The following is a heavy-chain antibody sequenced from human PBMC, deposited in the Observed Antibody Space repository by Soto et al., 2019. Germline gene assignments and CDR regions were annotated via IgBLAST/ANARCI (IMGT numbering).Heavy chain of an antibody. Sequence: SETLSLTCTVSGGSVSSGSYYWSWVRQPPGKGLEWIGYLYYSGITNYNPSLKSRVTISVDTSKNQFSLKLSSVTAADTAVYYCARGGRAYAPRYSYYYGMDVWGQGTTVTVSS. J-gene: IGHJ6*02. CDR2: LYYSGIT. CDR1: GGSVSSGSYY. V-gene: IGHV4-61*01. D-gene: IGHD2-2*01. CDR3: ARGGRAYAPRYSYYYGMDV.